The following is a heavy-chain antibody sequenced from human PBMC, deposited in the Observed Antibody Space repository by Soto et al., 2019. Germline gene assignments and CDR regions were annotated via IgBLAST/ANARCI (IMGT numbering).Heavy chain of an antibody. CDR3: ARGPQIYGALGDY. CDR1: GYTFTSYD. CDR2: MNPNSGNT. D-gene: IGHD4-17*01. J-gene: IGHJ4*02. V-gene: IGHV1-8*01. Sequence: ASVKVSCKASGYTFTSYDINWGRQATGQGLEWMGWMNPNSGNTGYAQKFQGRVTMTRNTSISTAYMELSSLRSEDTAVYYCARGPQIYGALGDYWGQGPLVTVSS.